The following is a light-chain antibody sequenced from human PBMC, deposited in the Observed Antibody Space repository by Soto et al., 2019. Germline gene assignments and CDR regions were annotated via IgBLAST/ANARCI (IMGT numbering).Light chain of an antibody. CDR3: QQYGSSPRT. CDR1: QSVSISY. J-gene: IGKJ1*01. CDR2: GAS. Sequence: IMLNNSPCTLYLSPGERAGRSCRSSQSVSISYLAWYQQKPGQAPRLXIFGASRRATGIPDRFSGSGSGTDFTFTISRLEPEDFAVYYCQQYGSSPRTFAQGTKVDIK. V-gene: IGKV3-20*01.